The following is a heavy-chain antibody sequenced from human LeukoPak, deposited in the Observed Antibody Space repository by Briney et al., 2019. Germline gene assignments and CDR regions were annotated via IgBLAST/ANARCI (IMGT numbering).Heavy chain of an antibody. CDR2: IYPGDSDI. CDR1: GYSFTSYW. CDR3: ARHSGSYPTYYYYYGMDV. J-gene: IGHJ6*02. Sequence: GESLKISCKGSGYSFTSYWIGWVRQMPGKGLEWMGIIYPGDSDIRYSPSFQGQVTISADKSISTAYLQWSSLKASDTAMYYCARHSGSYPTYYYYYGMDVWGQGTTVTVSS. V-gene: IGHV5-51*01. D-gene: IGHD1-26*01.